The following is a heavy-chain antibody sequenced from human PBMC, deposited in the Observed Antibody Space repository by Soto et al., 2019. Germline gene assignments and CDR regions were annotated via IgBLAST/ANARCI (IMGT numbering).Heavy chain of an antibody. D-gene: IGHD3-3*01. CDR2: ISAYNGNT. CDR3: ASSGVGNPGNY. J-gene: IGHJ4*02. V-gene: IGHV1-18*01. Sequence: QVQLVQSGAEVKKPGASVKVSCKASGYTFTSYGISWVRQAPGQGLEWMGWISAYNGNTNYAQKLQGRVTMTTDTPTNTAYMEVRSGRPDDPAVYSWASSGVGNPGNYWAQETLFTVPS. CDR1: GYTFTSYG.